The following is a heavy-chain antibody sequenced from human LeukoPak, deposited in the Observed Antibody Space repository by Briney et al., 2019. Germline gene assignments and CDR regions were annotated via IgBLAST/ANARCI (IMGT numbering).Heavy chain of an antibody. Sequence: GGSLRLSCAASGFTFSICSMNWARQAPGEGLEWVSVISSDSSYIYYADSVRGRFTISRDNAKNSLYLQMNSLRAEDTAVYYCARIRDFGASYHYFYMDVWGKGTTVTVSS. CDR2: ISSDSSYI. D-gene: IGHD4-17*01. J-gene: IGHJ6*03. CDR3: ARIRDFGASYHYFYMDV. V-gene: IGHV3-21*01. CDR1: GFTFSICS.